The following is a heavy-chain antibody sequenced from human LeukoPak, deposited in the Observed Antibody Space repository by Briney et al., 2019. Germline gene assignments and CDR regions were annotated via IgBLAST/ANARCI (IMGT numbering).Heavy chain of an antibody. CDR1: GFSLSTSGVG. CDR3: AHNSPFEGLLYGSGTTIDY. Sequence: SGPTLVNPTQTLTLTCTFSGFSLSTSGVGVGWIRQPPGKALEWLALIYWDDDKRYSPSLKSRLTITKDTSKNQVVLTMTNMDPVDTATYYCAHNSPFEGLLYGSGTTIDYWGQGTLVTVSS. CDR2: IYWDDDK. D-gene: IGHD3-10*01. J-gene: IGHJ4*02. V-gene: IGHV2-5*02.